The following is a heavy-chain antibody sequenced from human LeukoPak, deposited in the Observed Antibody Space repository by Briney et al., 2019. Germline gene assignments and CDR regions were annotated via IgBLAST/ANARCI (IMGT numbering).Heavy chain of an antibody. CDR3: ARGGVRRLDYFDY. CDR1: GFTFSSYA. D-gene: IGHD2-8*01. CDR2: ISSNGGST. V-gene: IGHV3-64*01. J-gene: IGHJ4*02. Sequence: PGGSLRLSCAASGFTFSSYAMHWVRQAPGKGLEYVSAISSNGGSTYYANSVKGRFTISRDNSKNTLYLQMGSLRAEDMAVYYCARGGVRRLDYFDYWGQGTLVTVSS.